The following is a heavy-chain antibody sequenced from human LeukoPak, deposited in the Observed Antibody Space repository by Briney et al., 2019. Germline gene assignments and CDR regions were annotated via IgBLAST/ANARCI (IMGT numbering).Heavy chain of an antibody. Sequence: GGSLRLSCVGSGFTFSTYTMNWIRQAPGKGLEWMGIIYPGDSDTRYSPSFQGQVTISADKSISTAYLQWSSLKASDTAMYYCARGGYSGYDHFDYWGQGTLVTVSS. V-gene: IGHV5-51*01. J-gene: IGHJ4*02. CDR3: ARGGYSGYDHFDY. CDR2: IYPGDSDT. D-gene: IGHD5-12*01. CDR1: GFTFSTYT.